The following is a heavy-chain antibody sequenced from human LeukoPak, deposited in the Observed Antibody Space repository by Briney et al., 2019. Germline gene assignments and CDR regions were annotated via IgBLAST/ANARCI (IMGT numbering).Heavy chain of an antibody. CDR2: ISSSSSYI. V-gene: IGHV3-21*01. CDR1: GFTFSSYS. J-gene: IGHJ5*02. Sequence: GGSLRPSCAASGFTFSSYSMNWVRQAPGKGLEWVSSISSSSSYIYYADSVKGRFTISRDNAKNSLDLQMNSLRAEDTAVYYCARVLSRDYGSGSYSYYDSSGYYSTWGQGTLVTVSS. D-gene: IGHD3-22*01. CDR3: ARVLSRDYGSGSYSYYDSSGYYST.